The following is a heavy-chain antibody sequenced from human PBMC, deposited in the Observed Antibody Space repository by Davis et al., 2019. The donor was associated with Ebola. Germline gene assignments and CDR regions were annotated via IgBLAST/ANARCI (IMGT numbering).Heavy chain of an antibody. V-gene: IGHV5-51*01. Sequence: GESLNISCKGSGYSFTIYWIAWVRQMPGKGLEWMGIIYPGDSDTRYSPSFQGQVTISADKSISTAYLQWSSLKASDTAMYYCARPVVAAAMAGYDYYYMDVWGKGTTVTVSS. CDR3: ARPVVAAAMAGYDYYYMDV. CDR2: IYPGDSDT. D-gene: IGHD2-2*01. J-gene: IGHJ6*03. CDR1: GYSFTIYW.